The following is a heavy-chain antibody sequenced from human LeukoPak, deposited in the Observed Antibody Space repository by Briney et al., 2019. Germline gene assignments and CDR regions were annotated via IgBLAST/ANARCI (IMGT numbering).Heavy chain of an antibody. CDR2: IYYSGST. CDR1: GGSISSYY. D-gene: IGHD3-10*01. J-gene: IGHJ6*03. CDR3: ARGLRRFGEPRQGYYYYMDV. Sequence: PSETLSLTCTVSGGSISSYYWSWIRQPPGKGLEWIGYIYYSGSTNYNPSLKSRVTISVDTSKSQFSLKLSSVTAADTAVYYCARGLRRFGEPRQGYYYYMDVWGKGTTVTVSS. V-gene: IGHV4-59*01.